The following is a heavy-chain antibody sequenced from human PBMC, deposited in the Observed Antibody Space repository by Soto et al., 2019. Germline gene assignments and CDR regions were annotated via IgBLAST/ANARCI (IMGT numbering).Heavy chain of an antibody. D-gene: IGHD5-12*01. V-gene: IGHV4-59*01. CDR3: ARGRWLQLRPHWFDP. CDR1: GGSISSYY. J-gene: IGHJ5*02. CDR2: IYYSGST. Sequence: QSLTCTVSGGSISSYYWSWIRQPPGKGLEWSGYIYYSGSTNYNHSLKSRVTISVDTSKNQFSLKLSSVTAADTAVYYCARGRWLQLRPHWFDPWGQGTLVTVSS.